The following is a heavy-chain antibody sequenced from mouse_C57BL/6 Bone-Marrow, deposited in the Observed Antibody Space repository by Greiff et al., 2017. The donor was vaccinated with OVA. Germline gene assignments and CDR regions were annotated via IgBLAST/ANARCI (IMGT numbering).Heavy chain of an antibody. D-gene: IGHD2-4*01. V-gene: IGHV1-64*01. CDR3: ARRDYDGGFDY. CDR2: IHPNSGST. Sequence: QVQLQQPGAELVKPGASVKLSCKASGYTFTSYWMRWVKQRPGQGLEWIGMIHPNSGSTNYNEKFKSKATLTVDKSSSTAYMQLSSLTSEDSAVYYCARRDYDGGFDYWGQGTTLTVSS. J-gene: IGHJ2*01. CDR1: GYTFTSYW.